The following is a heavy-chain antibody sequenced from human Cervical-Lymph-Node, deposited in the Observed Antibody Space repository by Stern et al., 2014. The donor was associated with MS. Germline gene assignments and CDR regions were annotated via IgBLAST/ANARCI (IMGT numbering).Heavy chain of an antibody. D-gene: IGHD1-26*01. CDR3: AKGGSGSYLD. CDR2: ISYDGRDK. Sequence: VQLLESGGGVVQPGRSLRLSCAASGFVFRRYALHWVRQAPGTGLEWGALISYDGRDKYSTDSVKGRFTVSRDNSNNTVDLEMNSLRLEDTAVYYCAKGGSGSYLDWGQGSLVTVSS. J-gene: IGHJ4*02. V-gene: IGHV3-30*04. CDR1: GFVFRRYA.